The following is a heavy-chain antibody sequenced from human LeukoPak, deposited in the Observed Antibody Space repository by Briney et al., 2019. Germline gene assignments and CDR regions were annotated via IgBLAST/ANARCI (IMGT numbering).Heavy chain of an antibody. CDR3: ARVASSSPDNYFDY. V-gene: IGHV1-69*05. J-gene: IGHJ4*02. CDR1: GGTFSSYA. D-gene: IGHD6-6*01. Sequence: SVKVSCKASGGTFSSYAISWVLQAPGQGLEWMGGIIPIFGTANYAQKFQGRVTITTDESTSTAYMELSSLRSEDTAVYYCARVASSSPDNYFDYWGQGTLVTVSS. CDR2: IIPIFGTA.